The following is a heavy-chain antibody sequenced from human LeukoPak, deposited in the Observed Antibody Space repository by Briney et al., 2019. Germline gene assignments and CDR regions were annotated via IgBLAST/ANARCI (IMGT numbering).Heavy chain of an antibody. CDR3: ARHVGDDFWTDP. D-gene: IGHD3-3*01. J-gene: IGHJ5*02. CDR1: GGSISTYY. CDR2: IDYSGST. Sequence: ASETLSLTCTVSGGSISTYYWSWIRQAPGKGLEWIGYIDYSGSTNYNPSLKSRLTISADTSKNQFSLKLSSVTAADTAVYYCARHVGDDFWTDPWGQGTLVTVSS. V-gene: IGHV4-59*08.